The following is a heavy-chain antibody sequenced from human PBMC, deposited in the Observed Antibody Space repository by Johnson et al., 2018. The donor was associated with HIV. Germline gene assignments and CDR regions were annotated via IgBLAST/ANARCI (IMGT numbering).Heavy chain of an antibody. CDR2: INSDGTIT. CDR3: ARDPIRGYGDYKDDAFVI. CDR1: GFTFISYW. J-gene: IGHJ3*02. D-gene: IGHD4-17*01. V-gene: IGHV3-74*01. Sequence: VQLVESGGGLVQPGGSLRLSCAASGFTFISYWMHWVRQAPGKGLVWVSRINSDGTITSYADSVKGRFTISRDNAKNSLYLQMKSMRAEDTAVYYCARDPIRGYGDYKDDAFVIWGQGTMVTVSS.